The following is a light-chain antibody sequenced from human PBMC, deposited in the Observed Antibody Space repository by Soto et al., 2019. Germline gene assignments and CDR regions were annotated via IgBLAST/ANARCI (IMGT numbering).Light chain of an antibody. CDR1: SSDVGGYNY. CDR2: EVR. J-gene: IGLJ1*01. CDR3: SSYPGXHNFAV. V-gene: IGLV2-8*01. Sequence: QSELTQPPSASGSPGQSVTISCTGSSSDVGGYNYVSWYQQHPGKAPKLVIYEVRKRPSPLPDRFSGSKSGNTASLTVSALQAVDYSDYCCSSYPGXHNFAVFGPATMVTDL.